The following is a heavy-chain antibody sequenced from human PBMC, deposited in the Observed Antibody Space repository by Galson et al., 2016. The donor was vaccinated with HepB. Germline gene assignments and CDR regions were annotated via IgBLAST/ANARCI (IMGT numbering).Heavy chain of an antibody. D-gene: IGHD3-10*01. CDR1: GFTFSRYW. Sequence: SLRLSCAASGFTFSRYWMSWVRQAPGKGLEWVANIKQDGSKKYYVDSVKGRFTISRDNANNSVFLQMNSLRAGDMAIYYCARDRGGDIIRGFVFWGQGTWVTVSS. V-gene: IGHV3-7*01. CDR3: ARDRGGDIIRGFVF. J-gene: IGHJ4*02. CDR2: IKQDGSKK.